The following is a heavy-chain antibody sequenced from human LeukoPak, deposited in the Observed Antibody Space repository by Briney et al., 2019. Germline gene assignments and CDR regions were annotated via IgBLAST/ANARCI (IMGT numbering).Heavy chain of an antibody. Sequence: GGSLRLSCAASGFTFSSNAMSWVRQAPGKGLEWVSAISGNSGSTYYADSVKGRFTLSRDHSTNTLYLQMNSLRAEDKAVYYCAKGTGGSWYRFDYWGQGTLVTVSS. CDR3: AKGTGGSWYRFDY. J-gene: IGHJ4*02. V-gene: IGHV3-23*01. CDR2: ISGNSGST. D-gene: IGHD6-13*01. CDR1: GFTFSSNA.